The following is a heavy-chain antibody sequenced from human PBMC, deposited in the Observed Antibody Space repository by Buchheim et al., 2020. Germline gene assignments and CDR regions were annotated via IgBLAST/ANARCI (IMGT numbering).Heavy chain of an antibody. J-gene: IGHJ4*02. CDR1: GGSISSYY. D-gene: IGHD3-22*01. Sequence: QVQLQESGPGLVKPSETLSLTCTVSGGSISSYYWSWLRQPPGKGLEWIGYIYYSGSTNYNPSLKSRVTISVDTSKNQFSLQLSSVTAADTAVYYCARENYYDSSGYYIDYWGQGTL. V-gene: IGHV4-59*01. CDR3: ARENYYDSSGYYIDY. CDR2: IYYSGST.